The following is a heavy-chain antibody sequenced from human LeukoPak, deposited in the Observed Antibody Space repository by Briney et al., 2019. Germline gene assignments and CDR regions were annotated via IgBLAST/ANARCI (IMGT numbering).Heavy chain of an antibody. J-gene: IGHJ6*03. V-gene: IGHV1-2*02. D-gene: IGHD1-26*01. CDR3: ARMGATHFYYYMDV. CDR1: GYTFSGYY. CDR2: INPNSGGT. Sequence: ASVKVSCKASGYTFSGYYMHWVRQAPGQGLEWVGWINPNSGGTNYAQKFQGRVTMTRDTSISTAYMELSSLRSEDTAVYYCARMGATHFYYYMDVWGKGTTVTVSS.